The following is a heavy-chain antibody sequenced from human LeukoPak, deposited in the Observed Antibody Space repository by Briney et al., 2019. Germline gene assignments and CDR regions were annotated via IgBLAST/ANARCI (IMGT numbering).Heavy chain of an antibody. V-gene: IGHV3-30-3*01. Sequence: GGSLRLSCAASGFTFSSYAMHWVRQAPGKGLEWVAVISYDGSNKYYADSVKGRFTISRDNSKNTLYLQMNSLRAEDTAVYYCARGLREGTVSDFDYWGQGTLVTVSS. CDR3: ARGLREGTVSDFDY. CDR2: ISYDGSNK. D-gene: IGHD1-26*01. J-gene: IGHJ4*02. CDR1: GFTFSSYA.